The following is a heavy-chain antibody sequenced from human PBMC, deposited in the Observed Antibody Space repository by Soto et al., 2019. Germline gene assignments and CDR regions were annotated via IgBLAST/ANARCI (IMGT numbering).Heavy chain of an antibody. CDR1: GGTFSSYA. V-gene: IGHV1-69*01. D-gene: IGHD3-3*01. J-gene: IGHJ6*02. CDR2: IIPIFGTA. Sequence: QVQLVQSGAEVKKPGSSVKVSCKASGGTFSSYAISWVRQAPGQGLEWMGGIIPIFGTANYAQKFQGRVTITADESTGTAYMELSSLRSEDTAVYYCARAITIFGVVIQGYYYGMDVWGQGTTVTVSS. CDR3: ARAITIFGVVIQGYYYGMDV.